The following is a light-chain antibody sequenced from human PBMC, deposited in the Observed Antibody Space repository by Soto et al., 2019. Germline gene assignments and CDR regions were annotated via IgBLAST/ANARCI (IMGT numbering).Light chain of an antibody. J-gene: IGLJ2*01. CDR1: SSDVGGYNY. CDR2: EVT. V-gene: IGLV2-8*01. CDR3: SPYAGSKNVV. Sequence: QSALTQPPSASGSPGQSVTISCTGTSSDVGGYNYVSWYQQHPGKAPKLMIYEVTKRPSGVPDRFSGSKSGNTASLTVSGLQAEDEAVYYCSPYAGSKNVVFGGGTKLTVL.